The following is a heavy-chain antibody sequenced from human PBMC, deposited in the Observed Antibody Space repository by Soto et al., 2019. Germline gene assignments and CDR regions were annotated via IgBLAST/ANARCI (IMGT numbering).Heavy chain of an antibody. Sequence: GGSLRLSCAASGFTFSSYSMNWVRQAPGKGLEWVSSISSSSSYIYYADSVKGRFTISRDNAKNSLYLQMNSLRAEDTAVYYCAKDRASTGDRPRFDPWGQGTLVTVSS. CDR2: ISSSSSYI. CDR1: GFTFSSYS. D-gene: IGHD4-4*01. V-gene: IGHV3-21*04. CDR3: AKDRASTGDRPRFDP. J-gene: IGHJ5*02.